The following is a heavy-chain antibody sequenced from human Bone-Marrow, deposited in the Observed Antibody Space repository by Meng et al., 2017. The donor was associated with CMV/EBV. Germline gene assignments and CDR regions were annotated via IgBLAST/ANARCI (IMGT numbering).Heavy chain of an antibody. CDR1: GGTFSSYT. D-gene: IGHD5-18*01. J-gene: IGHJ3*02. Sequence: SVKVSCKASGGTFSSYTISWVRQAPGQGLEWMGRIIPILGIANYAQKFQGRVTITADKSTSTAYMELSSLRSEDTAVYYCARMPDVAPLQLWYNDAFDICGQGTIVTVSS. V-gene: IGHV1-69*02. CDR3: ARMPDVAPLQLWYNDAFDI. CDR2: IIPILGIA.